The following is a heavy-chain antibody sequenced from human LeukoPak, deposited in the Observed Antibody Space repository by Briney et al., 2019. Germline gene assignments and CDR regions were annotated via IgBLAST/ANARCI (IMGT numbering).Heavy chain of an antibody. V-gene: IGHV1-2*02. CDR1: GYTFTGYY. J-gene: IGHJ4*02. CDR2: INPNSGGT. CDR3: ASHPSYIAVAGGGDY. D-gene: IGHD6-19*01. Sequence: ASVKVSCKASGYTFTGYYMHWVRQAPGQGLEWMGWINPNSGGTNYAQKFQGRVTMTRDTSISTAYMELSRLRSDDTAVFYCASHPSYIAVAGGGDYWGQGTLVTVSS.